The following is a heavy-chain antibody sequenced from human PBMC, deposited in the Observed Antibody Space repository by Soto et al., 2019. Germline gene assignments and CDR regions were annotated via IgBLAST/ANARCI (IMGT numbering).Heavy chain of an antibody. Sequence: GGSLRLSCAASGFTFSSYAMSWVRQAPGKGLEWVSAISGSGGSTYYADSVKGRFTISRDNSKNTLYLQMNSLRAEDTAVYYCAKIGGPWYRSSWPNAFDIWGQGPMVTV. CDR1: GFTFSSYA. J-gene: IGHJ3*02. CDR2: ISGSGGST. D-gene: IGHD6-13*01. CDR3: AKIGGPWYRSSWPNAFDI. V-gene: IGHV3-23*01.